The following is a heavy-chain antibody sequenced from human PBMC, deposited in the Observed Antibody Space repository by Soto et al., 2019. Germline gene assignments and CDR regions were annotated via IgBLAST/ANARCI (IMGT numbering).Heavy chain of an antibody. Sequence: EVQLVESGGGLGQPGGSLRLSCAVSGFTFSSYEMNWVRQAPGKGLEWLSYISTSGSKIYYAASLKGRFTVSRDNAKNSLYLQMNSLRAEDTAIYYCARGSFGDYLDYWGQGTLVTVSS. CDR2: ISTSGSKI. CDR3: ARGSFGDYLDY. D-gene: IGHD3-10*01. CDR1: GFTFSSYE. J-gene: IGHJ4*02. V-gene: IGHV3-48*03.